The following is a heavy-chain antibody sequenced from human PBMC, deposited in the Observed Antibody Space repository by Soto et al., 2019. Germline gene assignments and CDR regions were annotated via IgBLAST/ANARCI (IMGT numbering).Heavy chain of an antibody. J-gene: IGHJ6*02. CDR2: IYYSGYT. V-gene: IGHV4-39*01. CDR3: ARHNGPLYVGYYYDMDV. D-gene: IGHD3-16*01. Sequence: SETLSLTCTVSGGSISSSSYYWGWIRQPPGKGQEWIGSIYYSGYTYYNTTIKRRVTISVDTSKNQFSLKLSSVTAADTAVYYCARHNGPLYVGYYYDMDVWGQGTTVT. CDR1: GGSISSSSYY.